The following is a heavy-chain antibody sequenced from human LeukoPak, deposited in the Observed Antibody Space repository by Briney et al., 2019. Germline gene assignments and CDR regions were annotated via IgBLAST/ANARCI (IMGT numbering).Heavy chain of an antibody. CDR1: GYTFTSYD. Sequence: GASVKVSCKASGYTFTSYDINWVRQATGQGLEWMGWMNPNSGNTGYAQRFQGRVTITRNTSISTAYMELSSLRSEDTAVYYCAREVPYDSSRYYQPFDYWGQGTLVTVSS. CDR2: MNPNSGNT. V-gene: IGHV1-8*03. CDR3: AREVPYDSSRYYQPFDY. D-gene: IGHD3-22*01. J-gene: IGHJ4*02.